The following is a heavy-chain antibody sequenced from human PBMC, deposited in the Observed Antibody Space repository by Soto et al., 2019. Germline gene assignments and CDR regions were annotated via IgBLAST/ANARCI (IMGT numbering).Heavy chain of an antibody. CDR1: GFTFSSYA. V-gene: IGHV3-30-3*01. Sequence: QVQLVESGGGVVQPGRSLRLSCAASGFTFSSYAMHWVRQAPGKGLEWVAVISYDGSNKYYADSVKGRFTISRDNSKNTLYLQMNSLRAEDTAVYYCARTSSSWGVDAFDIWGQGTMVTVSS. D-gene: IGHD6-13*01. CDR3: ARTSSSWGVDAFDI. J-gene: IGHJ3*02. CDR2: ISYDGSNK.